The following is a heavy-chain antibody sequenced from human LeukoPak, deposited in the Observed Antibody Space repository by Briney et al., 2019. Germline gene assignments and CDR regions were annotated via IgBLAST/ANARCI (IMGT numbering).Heavy chain of an antibody. D-gene: IGHD3-10*01. V-gene: IGHV1-69*05. J-gene: IGHJ5*02. CDR2: IIPIFGTA. Sequence: GASVKVSCKASGGTFSSYAISWVRQAPGQGLEWMGGIIPIFGTANYAQKLQGRVTITTDESTSTAYMELSSLRYEDTAVYYCARDAPPGVRGVIRWFDPWGQGTLVTVSS. CDR1: GGTFSSYA. CDR3: ARDAPPGVRGVIRWFDP.